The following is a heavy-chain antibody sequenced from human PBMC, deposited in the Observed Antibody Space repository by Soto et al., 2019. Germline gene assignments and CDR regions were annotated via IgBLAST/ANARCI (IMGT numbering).Heavy chain of an antibody. V-gene: IGHV3-33*01. J-gene: IGHJ6*03. CDR2: IWYDGSNK. CDR3: ASDTYDFWSGPPPSNSYYDYYMDV. D-gene: IGHD3-3*01. Sequence: QVQLVESGGGVVQPGRSLRLSCAASGFTFSSYGMHWVRQAPGKGLEWVAVIWYDGSNKYYADSVKGRFTISRDNSKNTLYLHMSRLRAEDTAVYYCASDTYDFWSGPPPSNSYYDYYMDVWGKGTTVTVS. CDR1: GFTFSSYG.